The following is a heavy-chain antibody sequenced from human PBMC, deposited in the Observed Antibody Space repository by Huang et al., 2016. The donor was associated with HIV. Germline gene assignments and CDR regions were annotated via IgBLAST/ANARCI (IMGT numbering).Heavy chain of an antibody. V-gene: IGHV3-74*01. J-gene: IGHJ4*02. D-gene: IGHD3-22*01. CDR2: IKSDWSST. CDR3: ARDPRIQSWLNFFDY. Sequence: EVQLVESGGGLVQPGGSLRLSCAASGFSICSYWMHWVGQAPGKGVVWVARIKSDWSSTSYAESVKCRFTISRDNAKNTLYLQMNSLRAEETAVYYCARDPRIQSWLNFFDYWGQGTLVSVSS. CDR1: GFSICSYW.